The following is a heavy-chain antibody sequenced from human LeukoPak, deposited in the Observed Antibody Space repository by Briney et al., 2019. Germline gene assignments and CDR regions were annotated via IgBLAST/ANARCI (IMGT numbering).Heavy chain of an antibody. J-gene: IGHJ5*02. D-gene: IGHD3-3*01. V-gene: IGHV4-4*02. CDR1: GGPITSENW. CDR2: ISHSGST. Sequence: PSETLSLTCGVSGGPITSENWWSWVRQPPGKGLEWIGEISHSGSTNYNPSLASRVTISVDTSRNQFSLKLSSVTAADTAVYYCARTRSLYDFWSGYESGTWGQGTLVTVSS. CDR3: ARTRSLYDFWSGYESGT.